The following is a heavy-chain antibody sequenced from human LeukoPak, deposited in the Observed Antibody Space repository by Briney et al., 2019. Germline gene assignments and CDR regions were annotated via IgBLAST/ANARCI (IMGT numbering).Heavy chain of an antibody. CDR3: ARSSGDFDWLFPDY. Sequence: GGSLRLSCAASGFTFNDYSMNWVRQAPGKGLEWVSSISGSGSFIYYADSVKGRFTISRDNAKNSLFLQMNSLKAEDTAVYYCARSSGDFDWLFPDYWGQGTLVTVSS. V-gene: IGHV3-21*01. CDR2: ISGSGSFI. J-gene: IGHJ4*02. CDR1: GFTFNDYS. D-gene: IGHD3-9*01.